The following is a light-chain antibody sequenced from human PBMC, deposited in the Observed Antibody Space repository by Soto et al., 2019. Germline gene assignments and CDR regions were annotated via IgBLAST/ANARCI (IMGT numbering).Light chain of an antibody. J-gene: IGKJ1*01. CDR1: QSVSNNY. Sequence: EIVLTQSPGTLSLSPGERATISCRASQSVSNNYLAWYQQKPGQAPRLLIYGASNRATGIPDRFSGSGSGTDFTLTISSLQPDDFATYYCHQYDSYPRTFGQGTKVDIK. CDR2: GAS. V-gene: IGKV3-20*01. CDR3: HQYDSYPRT.